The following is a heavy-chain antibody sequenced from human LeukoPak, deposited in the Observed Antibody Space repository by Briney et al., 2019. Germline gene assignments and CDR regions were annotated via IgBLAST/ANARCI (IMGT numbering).Heavy chain of an antibody. CDR1: GGTFSSYA. V-gene: IGHV1-69*05. J-gene: IGHJ3*02. CDR3: ARDSNPQNSGYYYDAFDM. D-gene: IGHD3-22*01. CDR2: IIPIFGTA. Sequence: SVKVSCKASGGTFSSYAISWVRQAPGQGLEWMGRIIPIFGTANYAQKFQGRVTITTDESTSTAYMELSSLRSEDTAVYYCARDSNPQNSGYYYDAFDMWGQGTMVTVSS.